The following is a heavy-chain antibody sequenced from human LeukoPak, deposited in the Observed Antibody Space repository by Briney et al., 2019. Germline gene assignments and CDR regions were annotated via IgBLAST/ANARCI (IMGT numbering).Heavy chain of an antibody. CDR1: GGSISSSSYY. J-gene: IGHJ5*02. CDR2: IYYSGST. V-gene: IGHV4-39*07. D-gene: IGHD2-2*01. Sequence: PSETLSLTCTISGGSISSSSYYWGWIRQPPGKGLEWIGNIYYSGSTYYSSSLKSRVIISVDTSKNQFSLKLSSVTAADTAVYYCARDRGGDIVVVPAAYNWFDPWGQGTLVTVSS. CDR3: ARDRGGDIVVVPAAYNWFDP.